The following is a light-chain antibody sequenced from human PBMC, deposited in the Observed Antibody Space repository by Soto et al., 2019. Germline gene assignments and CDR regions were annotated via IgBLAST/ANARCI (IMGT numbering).Light chain of an antibody. V-gene: IGKV1-39*01. CDR3: QRSYSAPYI. CDR2: AAS. J-gene: IGKJ2*01. Sequence: DIQMTQSPSSLSASVGDRVTLTCRASQSISTYLNWYQQKPGKAPKLLIYAASNLRSGVPSRFSGSGSGTDFTLTISSLQPEDFATYYCQRSYSAPYIFGQGTKLEIK. CDR1: QSISTY.